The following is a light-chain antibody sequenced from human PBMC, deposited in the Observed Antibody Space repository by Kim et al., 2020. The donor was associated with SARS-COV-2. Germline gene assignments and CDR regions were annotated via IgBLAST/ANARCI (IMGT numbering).Light chain of an antibody. CDR2: AAS. CDR3: QQYGTAVYT. J-gene: IGKJ2*01. V-gene: IGKV3-20*01. CDR1: ETINSAY. Sequence: EVVLTQSPGTLSFSPGERATLSCRASETINSAYLAWYQQKPGQAPRLLIYAASRRATGIPDRFSGSGSGTDFTLTITRLAPEDFAVYYCQQYGTAVYTFGQGTKLEI.